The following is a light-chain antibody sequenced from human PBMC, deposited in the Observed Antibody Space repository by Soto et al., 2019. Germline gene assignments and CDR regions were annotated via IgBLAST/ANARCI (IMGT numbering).Light chain of an antibody. CDR3: LQHNSYPLT. CDR2: AAS. CDR1: QALRTD. Sequence: DIQMTQSQSSLSAAVVDRVTITCRARQALRTDLGWYQQKPGKAPKRLLYAASSLQSGFPSRFSGSASGTEFTLTISGLPPEDSATYYCLQHNSYPLTFGGGTKVEIK. J-gene: IGKJ4*01. V-gene: IGKV1-17*01.